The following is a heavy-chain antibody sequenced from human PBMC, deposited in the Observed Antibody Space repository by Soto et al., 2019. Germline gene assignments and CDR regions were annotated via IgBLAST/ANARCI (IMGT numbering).Heavy chain of an antibody. J-gene: IGHJ5*02. CDR2: ISSSGSTI. V-gene: IGHV3-48*03. CDR1: GFTFSSYE. D-gene: IGHD3-16*01. Sequence: GGSLRLSCAASGFTFSSYEMNWVRQAPGKGLEWVSYISSSGSTIYYADSVKGRFTISRDNAKNSLYLQMNSLRAEDTAVYYCARGDYDYVHRWFDPWGQGTLVTVS. CDR3: ARGDYDYVHRWFDP.